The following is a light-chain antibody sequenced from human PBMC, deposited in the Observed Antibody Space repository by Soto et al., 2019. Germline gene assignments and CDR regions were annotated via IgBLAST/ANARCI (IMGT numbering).Light chain of an antibody. Sequence: EILLTQSPGTLSLSPGERATLSCRASQSVSSSYLAWYQQKPGQAPSLLIYGASSRATGIPDTFSGSGSGTDFTLTISRLEPEDFAVYYCQQYGSSPWTFGQGTKVDIK. CDR2: GAS. CDR3: QQYGSSPWT. CDR1: QSVSSSY. V-gene: IGKV3-20*01. J-gene: IGKJ1*01.